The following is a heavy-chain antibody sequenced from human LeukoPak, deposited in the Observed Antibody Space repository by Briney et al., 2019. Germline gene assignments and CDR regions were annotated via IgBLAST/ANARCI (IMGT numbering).Heavy chain of an antibody. CDR3: AKDEGEGSSAFDP. J-gene: IGHJ5*02. V-gene: IGHV3-30*18. CDR1: GFTFSSYG. CDR2: ISYDGSNK. Sequence: GRSLRLSCAASGFTFSSYGMHWVRQAPGKGVEWVAVISYDGSNKYYADSVKGRFTISRDNSKNTLYLQMNSLRAEDTAVYYCAKDEGEGSSAFDPWGQGTLVTVSS. D-gene: IGHD6-6*01.